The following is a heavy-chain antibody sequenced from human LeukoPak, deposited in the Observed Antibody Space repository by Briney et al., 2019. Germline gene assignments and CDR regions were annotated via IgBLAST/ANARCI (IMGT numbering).Heavy chain of an antibody. J-gene: IGHJ5*02. CDR2: IWYDGSNK. D-gene: IGHD5-12*01. V-gene: IGHV3-33*01. CDR3: ARAPIVATITLFDP. Sequence: GGSLRLSCAASGFTFSSCGTHWVRQAPGKGLEWVAVIWYDGSNKYYADSVKGRFTISRDNSKNTLYLQMNSLRAEDTAVYYCARAPIVATITLFDPWGQGTLVTVSS. CDR1: GFTFSSCG.